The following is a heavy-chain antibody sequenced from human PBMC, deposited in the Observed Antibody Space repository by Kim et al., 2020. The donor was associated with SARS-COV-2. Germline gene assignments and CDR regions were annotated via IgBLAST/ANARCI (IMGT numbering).Heavy chain of an antibody. CDR2: IKQDGSEK. Sequence: GGSLRLSCAASGFTFSSYWMSWVRQAPGKGLEWVANIKQDGSEKYFVDSVKGRFTISRDNAKNSLYLQMNSLRAEDTAVYYCVRDILAHMHLYFDYWGQGTLVTVSS. CDR1: GFTFSSYW. CDR3: VRDILAHMHLYFDY. V-gene: IGHV3-7*03. J-gene: IGHJ4*02. D-gene: IGHD2-2*01.